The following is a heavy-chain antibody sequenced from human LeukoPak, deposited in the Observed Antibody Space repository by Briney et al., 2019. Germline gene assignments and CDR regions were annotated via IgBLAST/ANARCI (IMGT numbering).Heavy chain of an antibody. CDR1: GFTFSGSA. CDR2: IRSKANSYAT. J-gene: IGHJ6*03. Sequence: PGGSLRLSCAASGFTFSGSAMHWVRQASGKGLEWVGRIRSKANSYATAYAASGKGRFTISRDDSKNTAYLQMNSLKTEDTAVYYCAHYCTNGVCHTRQRHYYYYMDVWGKGTTVTVSS. CDR3: AHYCTNGVCHTRQRHYYYYMDV. D-gene: IGHD2-8*01. V-gene: IGHV3-73*01.